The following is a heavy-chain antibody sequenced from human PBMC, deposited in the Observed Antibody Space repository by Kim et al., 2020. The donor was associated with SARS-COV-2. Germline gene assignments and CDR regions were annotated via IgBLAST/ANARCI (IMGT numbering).Heavy chain of an antibody. CDR2: INLDGYVT. J-gene: IGHJ5*02. CDR1: GFTFRHYW. V-gene: IGHV3-7*03. D-gene: IGHD5-18*01. Sequence: GGSLRLSCAASGFTFRHYWMTWVRQAPGKGLEWVANINLDGYVTHYVDSVKGRFTIARDNAANSVYLQMNSLRVDDTALYFCARSEAYSFGPWCQGTLVT. CDR3: ARSEAYSFGP.